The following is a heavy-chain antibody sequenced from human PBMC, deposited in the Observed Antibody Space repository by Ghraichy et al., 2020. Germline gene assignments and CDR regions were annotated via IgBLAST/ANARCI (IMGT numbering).Heavy chain of an antibody. CDR1: GGSISSYY. CDR2: IYTSGST. V-gene: IGHV4-4*07. D-gene: IGHD4-23*01. Sequence: SETLSLTCTVSGGSISSYYWSWIRQPAGKGLEWIGRIYTSGSTNYNPSLKSRVTMSVDTSKNQFSLKLSSVTAADTAVYYCAREMRRVVTPLFDYWGQGTLVTVSS. CDR3: AREMRRVVTPLFDY. J-gene: IGHJ4*02.